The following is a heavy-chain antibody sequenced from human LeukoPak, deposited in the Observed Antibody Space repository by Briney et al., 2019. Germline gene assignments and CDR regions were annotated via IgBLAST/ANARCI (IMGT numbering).Heavy chain of an antibody. V-gene: IGHV4-34*01. CDR3: ARGHQDYYDSSGYPYYYYGMDV. CDR1: GGSFSGYY. J-gene: IGHJ6*02. CDR2: INHSGST. Sequence: SGTLSLTCAVYGGSFSGYYWSWIRQPPGKGLEWIGEINHSGSTNYNPSLKSRVTISVDTSKNQFSLKLSSVTAADTAVYYCARGHQDYYDSSGYPYYYYGMDVWGQGTTVTVSS. D-gene: IGHD3-22*01.